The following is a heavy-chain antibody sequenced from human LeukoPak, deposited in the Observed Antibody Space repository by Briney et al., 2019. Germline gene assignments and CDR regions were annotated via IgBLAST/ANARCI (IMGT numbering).Heavy chain of an antibody. V-gene: IGHV3-33*01. CDR1: GFTFSSSG. J-gene: IGHJ4*02. Sequence: GGSLRLSCSTSGFTFSSSGVHWVRQAPGKGLEWVAVIWYNGNSKYYADSVVGRFTISRDNSKSTVYLQMNSLRAEDTAVYYCARDPERYHFDYWGQGTLVTVSS. CDR3: ARDPERYHFDY. D-gene: IGHD1-1*01. CDR2: IWYNGNSK.